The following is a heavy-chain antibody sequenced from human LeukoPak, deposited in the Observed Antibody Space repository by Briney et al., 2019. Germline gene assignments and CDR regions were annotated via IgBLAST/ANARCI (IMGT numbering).Heavy chain of an antibody. D-gene: IGHD4-17*01. Sequence: GGSLRLSCAASGLTFSSYGMHWVRQAPGKGLEWVAFIRYDGSNKYYADSVKGRFTISRDNSKNTLYLQMNSLRAEDTAVYYCAKVRDYGDYDSHGLDYWGQGTLVTVSS. J-gene: IGHJ4*02. V-gene: IGHV3-30*02. CDR3: AKVRDYGDYDSHGLDY. CDR1: GLTFSSYG. CDR2: IRYDGSNK.